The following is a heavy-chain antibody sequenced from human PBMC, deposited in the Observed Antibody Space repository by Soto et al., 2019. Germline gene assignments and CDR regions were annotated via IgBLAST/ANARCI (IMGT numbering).Heavy chain of an antibody. D-gene: IGHD2-2*01. CDR2: IIPILGIA. CDR1: GGTFSSYT. J-gene: IGHJ3*02. V-gene: IGHV1-69*02. CDR3: ASPGGTIVVVPAADLDDAFDI. Sequence: SVKVSCKASGGTFSSYTISWVRQAPGQGLEWMGRIIPILGIANYAQKFQGRATITADKSTSTAYMELSSLRSEDTAVYYCASPGGTIVVVPAADLDDAFDIWGQGTMVTVSS.